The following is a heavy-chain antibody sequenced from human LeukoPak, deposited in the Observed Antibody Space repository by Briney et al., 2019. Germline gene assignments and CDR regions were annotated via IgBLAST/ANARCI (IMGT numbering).Heavy chain of an antibody. CDR1: GFTFSNAW. CDR2: IKSKTDGGTT. CDR3: TTDPNYYDSSGYSYYFDY. V-gene: IGHV3-15*01. J-gene: IGHJ4*02. D-gene: IGHD3-22*01. Sequence: PGGSLRLSCAASGFTFSNAWVSRVRQAPGKGLEWVGRIKSKTDGGTTDYAAPVKGRFTISRDDSKNTLYLQMNSLKTEDTAVYYCTTDPNYYDSSGYSYYFDYWGQGTLVTVSS.